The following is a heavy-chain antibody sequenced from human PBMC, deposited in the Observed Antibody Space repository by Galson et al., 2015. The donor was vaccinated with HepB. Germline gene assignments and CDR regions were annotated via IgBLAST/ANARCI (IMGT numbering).Heavy chain of an antibody. V-gene: IGHV1-2*02. J-gene: IGHJ5*02. Sequence: SVKVSCKASGYTFTGYYMHWVRQAPGQGLEWMGWINPNSGGTNYAQKFQGRVTMTRDTSISTAYMELSRLRSDDTAVYYSARDGGAGPAARFNNWFDPWGRGTLVTVSS. D-gene: IGHD2-2*01. CDR1: GYTFTGYY. CDR3: ARDGGAGPAARFNNWFDP. CDR2: INPNSGGT.